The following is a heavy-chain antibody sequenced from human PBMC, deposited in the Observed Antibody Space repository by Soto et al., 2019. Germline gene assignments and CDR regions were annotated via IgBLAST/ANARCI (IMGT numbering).Heavy chain of an antibody. D-gene: IGHD3-10*01. J-gene: IGHJ4*02. CDR3: AKQRAGYGSGSDTFYFDF. Sequence: GGSLRLSCSTSGFTFSTYAMNWVRQAPGKGLEWVSALSGSGGTTYYADSVRGRFTISRDNSKNTLFLQMSSLRAEDTALYYCAKQRAGYGSGSDTFYFDFWGQGTLVTIS. CDR2: LSGSGGTT. V-gene: IGHV3-23*01. CDR1: GFTFSTYA.